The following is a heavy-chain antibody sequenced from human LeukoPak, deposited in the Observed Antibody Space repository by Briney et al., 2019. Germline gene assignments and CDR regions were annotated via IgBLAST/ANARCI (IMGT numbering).Heavy chain of an antibody. Sequence: NPSETLSLTCTVSGDSFSSYYWSWIRQPPGKGLEWIGSVFYSGSTNYSPSLKSRLSISLDTSKKQFSLKVNSVTNADTAIYYCASARWVQSPYFGSWGQGILVTVSS. CDR1: GDSFSSYY. CDR2: VFYSGST. V-gene: IGHV4-59*01. D-gene: IGHD5-24*01. J-gene: IGHJ4*02. CDR3: ASARWVQSPYFGS.